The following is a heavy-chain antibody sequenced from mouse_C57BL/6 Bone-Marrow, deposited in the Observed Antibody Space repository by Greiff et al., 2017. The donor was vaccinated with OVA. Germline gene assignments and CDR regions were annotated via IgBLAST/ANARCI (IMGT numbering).Heavy chain of an antibody. Sequence: VQLLESDAELVEPGASVKISCKVSGYTFTDHTVYWMMQRPEQGLVWIGYFYPRDGSTKYNEKFKGKASLTADKSSSTAYMQLNSLTSEDSAVYFCAREIYYGSSSWFAYWGQGTLVTVSA. CDR3: AREIYYGSSSWFAY. V-gene: IGHV1-78*01. CDR1: GYTFTDHT. CDR2: FYPRDGST. J-gene: IGHJ3*01. D-gene: IGHD1-1*01.